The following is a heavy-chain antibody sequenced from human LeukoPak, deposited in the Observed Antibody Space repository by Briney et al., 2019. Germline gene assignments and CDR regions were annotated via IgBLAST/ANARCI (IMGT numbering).Heavy chain of an antibody. V-gene: IGHV3-66*01. D-gene: IGHD6-13*01. CDR2: IYSGGST. CDR1: GFTVSSNY. Sequence: GGSLRLSCAASGFTVSSNYMSWVRQAPGKGLEWVSVIYSGGSTYYADSVKGRFTISRDNPKNTLYFQMKSLRAEDTAVYYCARGYLDSTSWYYLDYWGQGTLVTVSS. J-gene: IGHJ4*02. CDR3: ARGYLDSTSWYYLDY.